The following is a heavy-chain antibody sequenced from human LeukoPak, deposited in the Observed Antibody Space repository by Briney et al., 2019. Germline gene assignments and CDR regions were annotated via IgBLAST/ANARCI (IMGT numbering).Heavy chain of an antibody. Sequence: SETLSLTCTVSGGPISSYYWSWIRQPPGKGLEWIGYIYYSGSTNYNPSLKSRVTISVDTSKKQFSLKLSSVTAADTAVYYCARLTYYYGSGSYYLFDYWGQGTLVTVSS. CDR2: IYYSGST. V-gene: IGHV4-59*12. J-gene: IGHJ4*02. CDR1: GGPISSYY. D-gene: IGHD3-10*01. CDR3: ARLTYYYGSGSYYLFDY.